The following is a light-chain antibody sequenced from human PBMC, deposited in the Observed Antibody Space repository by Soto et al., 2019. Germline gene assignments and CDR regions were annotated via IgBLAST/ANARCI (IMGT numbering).Light chain of an antibody. J-gene: IGLJ1*01. Sequence: QSVLTQPASVSGSPGQSITISCTGTSSDVGGYDYVSWYQQHPGKAPKLIIYEVSNRPSGISNRFSGSKSGNTASLTISGLQAEEEADYYCTLYTSRSAGVFGIGPQVTVL. V-gene: IGLV2-14*01. CDR1: SSDVGGYDY. CDR3: TLYTSRSAGV. CDR2: EVS.